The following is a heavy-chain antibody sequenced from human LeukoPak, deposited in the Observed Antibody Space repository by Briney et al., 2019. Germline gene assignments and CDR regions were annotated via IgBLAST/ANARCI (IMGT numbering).Heavy chain of an antibody. CDR2: NSGSGGTT. CDR1: GFTFSSYA. V-gene: IGHV3-23*01. D-gene: IGHD2-2*01. Sequence: GGSLRLSCAASGFTFSSYAMSWVRQAPGKGLEWVSANSGSGGTTYYADSVKGRFTISRDNSKNTLYLQMSSLRAEDTAVYYCAKEPREYCSSTSCPNWIDPWGQGTLVTVSS. J-gene: IGHJ5*02. CDR3: AKEPREYCSSTSCPNWIDP.